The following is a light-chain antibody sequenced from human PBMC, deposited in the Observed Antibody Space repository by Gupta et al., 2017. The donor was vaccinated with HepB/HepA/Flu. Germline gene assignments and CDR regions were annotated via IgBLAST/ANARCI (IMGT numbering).Light chain of an antibody. CDR3: SSYTSSSTVV. Sequence: SALTQPAYVSGSPGQSITIPCTGTSSDVGGYNYVSWYQQHPGKAPKLMIYDVSNRPSGVSNRFSGSKSGNTASLTSSGLQAEDEADYYCSSYTSSSTVVVGGGTKLTVL. CDR2: DVS. J-gene: IGLJ2*01. CDR1: SSDVGGYNY. V-gene: IGLV2-14*01.